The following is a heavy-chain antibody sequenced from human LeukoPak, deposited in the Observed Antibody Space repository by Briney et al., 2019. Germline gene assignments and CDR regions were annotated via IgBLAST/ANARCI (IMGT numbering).Heavy chain of an antibody. V-gene: IGHV3-23*01. CDR2: ISGSGDLT. Sequence: PGGSLRLSCAASGFTFSSYGMSWVRQAPGKGLEWVSAISGSGDLTYFADSVKGRFTISRDNSKNTLYLQMNSLRAEDTALYYCSKDAGSGTYGTFDYWGQGTLVIVSS. J-gene: IGHJ4*02. D-gene: IGHD3-10*01. CDR3: SKDAGSGTYGTFDY. CDR1: GFTFSSYG.